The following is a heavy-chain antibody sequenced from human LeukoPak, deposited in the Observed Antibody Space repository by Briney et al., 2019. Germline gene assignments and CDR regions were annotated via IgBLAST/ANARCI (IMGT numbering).Heavy chain of an antibody. J-gene: IGHJ4*02. CDR1: GGSLSSYY. V-gene: IGHV4-4*07. D-gene: IGHD6-19*01. CDR3: ARHVMSSHGWYFDY. CDR2: LYNSGST. Sequence: SETLSLTCTVSGGSLSSYYWSWIRQPAGKGLEWIGRLYNSGSTNYNPSLKSRVTMSVDTSKNQFSLKLSSVTAADTAVYYCARHVMSSHGWYFDYWGQGTLVTVSS.